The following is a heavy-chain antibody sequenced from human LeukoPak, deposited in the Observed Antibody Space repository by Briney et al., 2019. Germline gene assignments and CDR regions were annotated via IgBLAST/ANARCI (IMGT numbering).Heavy chain of an antibody. V-gene: IGHV4-59*01. D-gene: IGHD3-22*01. Sequence: SETLSLTCIVSGGSISSYFWSWIRQPPGKGLEWIGYISNSGSINYNPSLKSRVTISADTSKNQFSLKLSSVTAADTAVYYCARGSSGYYYGWGQGTLVTVSS. CDR2: ISNSGSI. CDR3: ARGSSGYYYG. CDR1: GGSISSYF. J-gene: IGHJ4*02.